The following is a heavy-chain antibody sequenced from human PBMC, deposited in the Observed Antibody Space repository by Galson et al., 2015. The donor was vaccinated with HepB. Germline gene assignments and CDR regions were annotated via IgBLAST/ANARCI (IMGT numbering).Heavy chain of an antibody. CDR1: GFTFTSSA. V-gene: IGHV1-58*01. Sequence: VKVSCKASGFTFTSSAVQWVRQARGQRLEWIGWIVIGSGNTNYAQKFQERVTITRDMSTSTAYMELSSLRSEDTAVYYCAADPYFEFWSGYYYYGMDVWGQGTTVTVSS. J-gene: IGHJ6*02. CDR2: IVIGSGNT. CDR3: AADPYFEFWSGYYYYGMDV. D-gene: IGHD3-3*01.